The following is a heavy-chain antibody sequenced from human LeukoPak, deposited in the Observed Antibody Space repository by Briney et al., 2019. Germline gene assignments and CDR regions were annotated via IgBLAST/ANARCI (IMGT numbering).Heavy chain of an antibody. CDR3: ATVGKLRFLEWHNWFDP. Sequence: ASVKVSCKVSGYTLTELSMHWVRQAPGNGLEWMGGFDPEDGETIYAQKFQGRVTMTEDTSTDTAYMELSSLRSEDTAVYYCATVGKLRFLEWHNWFDPWGQGTLVTVSS. CDR2: FDPEDGET. V-gene: IGHV1-24*01. J-gene: IGHJ5*02. CDR1: GYTLTELS. D-gene: IGHD3-3*01.